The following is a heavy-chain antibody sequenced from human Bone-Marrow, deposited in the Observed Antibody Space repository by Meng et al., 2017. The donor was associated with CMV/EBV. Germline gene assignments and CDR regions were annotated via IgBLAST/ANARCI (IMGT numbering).Heavy chain of an antibody. J-gene: IGHJ6*02. CDR3: ARGSGIAARPNPSGGMDV. CDR1: GGSFSGYY. D-gene: IGHD6-6*01. Sequence: GSLRLSCAVYGGSFSGYYWSWIRQPPGKGLEWIGSLYHSGSTYYNPSLKSRVTISVDTSKNQFSLKLSSVTAADTAVYYCARGSGIAARPNPSGGMDVWGQGTTVTVSS. CDR2: LYHSGST. V-gene: IGHV4-34*01.